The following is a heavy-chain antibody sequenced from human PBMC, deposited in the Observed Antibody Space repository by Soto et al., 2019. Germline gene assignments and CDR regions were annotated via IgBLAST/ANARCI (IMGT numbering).Heavy chain of an antibody. CDR3: ARARFIRRAALDY. V-gene: IGHV3-33*01. CDR1: GFTFSSYG. Sequence: GGSLRLSCAASGFTFSSYGMHWVRQAPGKGLEWVAVIWYDGSNKYYADSVKGRFTISRDNSKNTLYLQMNSLRAEDTAVYYCARARFIRRAALDYWGQGTLVTVSS. J-gene: IGHJ4*02. CDR2: IWYDGSNK. D-gene: IGHD2-15*01.